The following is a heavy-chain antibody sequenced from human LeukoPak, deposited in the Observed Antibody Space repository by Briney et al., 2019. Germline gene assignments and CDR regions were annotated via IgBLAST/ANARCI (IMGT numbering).Heavy chain of an antibody. CDR1: GFTFSSYS. J-gene: IGHJ4*02. D-gene: IGHD3-22*01. CDR3: AKKPEYDSSGYYPFDH. CDR2: ISGSGGST. V-gene: IGHV3-23*01. Sequence: GGALRLPCAASGFTFSSYSMNWVRQAPGQGLEWVSAISGSGGSTYYADSVKGRFTISRDNFKNTVYLQMNSLRAEDTAVYYCAKKPEYDSSGYYPFDHWGQGTLVTVSS.